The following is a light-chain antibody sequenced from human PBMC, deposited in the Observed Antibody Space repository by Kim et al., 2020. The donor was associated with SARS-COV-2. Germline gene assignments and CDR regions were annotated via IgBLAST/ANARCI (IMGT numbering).Light chain of an antibody. Sequence: LTQPASVSGSPGQSITISCTGNSDDVGSYNLFSWYQQHPGKAPKLLFFGGTKRPSRVSSCFSGSKSGNTASLTISGLQAEDEADYHCCSYAGVTSFVFGPGTKVTVL. CDR2: GGT. J-gene: IGLJ1*01. V-gene: IGLV2-23*01. CDR1: SDDVGSYNL. CDR3: CSYAGVTSFV.